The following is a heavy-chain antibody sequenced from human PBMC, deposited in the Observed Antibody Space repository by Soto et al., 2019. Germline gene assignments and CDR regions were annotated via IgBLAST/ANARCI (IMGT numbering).Heavy chain of an antibody. V-gene: IGHV3-43*01. CDR2: ISWDGGST. CDR3: AMDEGIGCAVDYCYCGMDV. D-gene: IGHD6-19*01. CDR1: GFTFDDYT. J-gene: IGHJ6*02. Sequence: GGSLRLSCAASGFTFDDYTMHWVRQAPGKGLEWVSLISWDGGSTYYADSVKGRFTISRDNSKNSLYLQMNSLRTEDTALYYCAMDEGIGCAVDYCYCGMDVWGQGTTVTVSS.